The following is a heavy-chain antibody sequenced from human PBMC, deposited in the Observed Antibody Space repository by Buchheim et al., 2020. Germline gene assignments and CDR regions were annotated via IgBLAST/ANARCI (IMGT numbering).Heavy chain of an antibody. CDR3: ARDLVGSYSRSYFLLSYYYYGMDV. CDR2: INPNSGGT. J-gene: IGHJ6*02. V-gene: IGHV1-2*05. D-gene: IGHD1-26*01. CDR1: GYTFTGYY. Sequence: QVQLVQSGAEVKKPGASVKVSCKASGYTFTGYYMHWVRQAPGQGLEWMGRINPNSGGTNYAQKFQGRVTMTRDTSISTAYMELSRLRSVDTDVYYCARDLVGSYSRSYFLLSYYYYGMDVWGEGTT.